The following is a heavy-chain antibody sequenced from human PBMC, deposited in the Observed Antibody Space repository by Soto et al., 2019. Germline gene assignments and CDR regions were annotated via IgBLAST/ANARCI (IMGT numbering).Heavy chain of an antibody. CDR2: IHYSGTT. Sequence: SETLSLTCSVSGGSISGNYWSWIRQPPGKAPEWIGYIHYSGTTNYNPSLKSRVTISADTSRNSFSLTLSSVIAADTAIYYCVRGGGYCSGGSCYWFDSWGQGSLVTVSS. CDR3: VRGGGYCSGGSCYWFDS. J-gene: IGHJ5*01. CDR1: GGSISGNY. D-gene: IGHD2-15*01. V-gene: IGHV4-59*01.